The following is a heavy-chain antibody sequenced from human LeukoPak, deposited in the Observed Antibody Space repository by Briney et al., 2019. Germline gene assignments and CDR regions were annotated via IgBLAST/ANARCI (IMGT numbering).Heavy chain of an antibody. V-gene: IGHV3-30*02. J-gene: IGHJ4*02. CDR1: GFIFSSYG. Sequence: GGSLRLXCAASGFIFSSYGMHWVRQAPGKGLEWVAFMPYDGSNKYYADSVKGRFTISRDNSKNSLYLQMNSLRPADTAVYFWGKNPRPYNDYGGGYWGQGTLVIVSS. CDR2: MPYDGSNK. CDR3: GKNPRPYNDYGGGY. D-gene: IGHD4/OR15-4a*01.